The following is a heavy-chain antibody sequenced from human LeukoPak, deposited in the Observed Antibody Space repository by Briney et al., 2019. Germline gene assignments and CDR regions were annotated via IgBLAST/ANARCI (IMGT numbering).Heavy chain of an antibody. CDR3: ARAGITIFGVAHYYYYYMDV. J-gene: IGHJ6*03. V-gene: IGHV1-8*01. D-gene: IGHD3-3*01. CDR2: MNLNRGNT. CDR1: GYTFTSYD. Sequence: ASVKVSCKASGYTFTSYDINGVRQATGRGVEWMGWMNLNRGNTGYAQKFRGRVTMTRNTSISTAYMELSSLRSEDTAVYYCARAGITIFGVAHYYYYYMDVWGKGTTVTVSS.